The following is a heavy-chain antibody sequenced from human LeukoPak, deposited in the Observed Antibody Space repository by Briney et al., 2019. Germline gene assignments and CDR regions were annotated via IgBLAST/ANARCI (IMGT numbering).Heavy chain of an antibody. J-gene: IGHJ5*02. D-gene: IGHD4-11*01. Sequence: GESLEISCKVSGCNFTSYWIGWVRQMPGKGLEWVGIIYPGDSDTRYSPSFQGQVTISADKSISTAYLICSSLKASDTAMYYCVRRCNVDAYSDYGWFDPWGQGTLVTVSS. CDR3: VRRCNVDAYSDYGWFDP. CDR2: IYPGDSDT. CDR1: GCNFTSYW. V-gene: IGHV5-51*01.